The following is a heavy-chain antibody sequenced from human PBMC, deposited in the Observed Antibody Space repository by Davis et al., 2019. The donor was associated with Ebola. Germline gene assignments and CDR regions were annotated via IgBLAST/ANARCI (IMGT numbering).Heavy chain of an antibody. CDR1: GFTFSTYA. CDR3: ASARQLRIAARPGTVDY. V-gene: IGHV3-23*01. J-gene: IGHJ4*02. D-gene: IGHD6-6*01. CDR2: ISAGGGST. Sequence: PGGSLRLSCAASGFTFSTYAMSWVRQAPGKGLEWVSVISAGGGSTYYADSVKGRFTISRDNSKNTLYLQMNSLRAEDTAVYYCASARQLRIAARPGTVDYWGQGTLVTVSS.